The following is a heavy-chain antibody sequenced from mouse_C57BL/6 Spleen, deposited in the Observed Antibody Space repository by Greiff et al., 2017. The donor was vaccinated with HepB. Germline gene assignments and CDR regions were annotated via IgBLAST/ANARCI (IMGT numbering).Heavy chain of an antibody. V-gene: IGHV1-80*01. CDR2: IYPGDGDT. J-gene: IGHJ1*03. Sequence: QVHVKQSGAELVKPGASVKISCKASGYAFSSYWMNWVKQRPGKGLEWIGQIYPGDGDTNYNGKFKGKATLTADKSSSTAYMQLSSLTSEDSAVYFCARDPLDGYYPYWYFDVWGTGTTVTVSS. D-gene: IGHD2-3*01. CDR1: GYAFSSYW. CDR3: ARDPLDGYYPYWYFDV.